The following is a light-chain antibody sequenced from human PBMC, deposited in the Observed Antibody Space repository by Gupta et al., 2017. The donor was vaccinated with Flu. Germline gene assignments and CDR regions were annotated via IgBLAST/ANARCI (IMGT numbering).Light chain of an antibody. CDR3: CSYAGSNTLI. Sequence: QSALTQPASVSGSPGQSITISCTGTSGDVGSYNLVSRYQHHPGEAPRVIIYQGNKRPSGVSNRFSGSKSGNTASLTISGLQTEDEGDYYCCSYAGSNTLIFGGGTKLTVL. J-gene: IGLJ2*01. V-gene: IGLV2-23*01. CDR1: SGDVGSYNL. CDR2: QGN.